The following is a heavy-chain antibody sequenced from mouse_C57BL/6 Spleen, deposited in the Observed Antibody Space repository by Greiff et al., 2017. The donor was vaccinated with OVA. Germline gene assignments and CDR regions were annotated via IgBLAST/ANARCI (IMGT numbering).Heavy chain of an antibody. CDR1: GYTFTSYW. CDR3: AREGWLLRAY. D-gene: IGHD2-3*01. Sequence: VKLQQPGAELVKPGASVKLSCKASGYTFTSYWMHWVKPRPGQGLEWIGMIHPNSGSTNYNEKFKSKATLTVDKSSSTAYMQLSSLSSEDSAVYYCAREGWLLRAYWGQGTLVTVSA. J-gene: IGHJ3*01. V-gene: IGHV1-64*01. CDR2: IHPNSGST.